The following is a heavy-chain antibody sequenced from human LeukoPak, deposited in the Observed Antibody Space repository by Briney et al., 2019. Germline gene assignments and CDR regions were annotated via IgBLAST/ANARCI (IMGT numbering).Heavy chain of an antibody. CDR3: ARGITNIAVGDY. V-gene: IGHV3-53*01. CDR2: IYSSDNT. J-gene: IGHJ4*02. Sequence: PGGSLRLSCAASGFTVSNNYMSWVRQAPGKGLEWVSIIYSSDNTYYAGSVKGRFTISRDNSKNTLFLQMNGLRTEDTAVYYCARGITNIAVGDYWGQGTLVTVSS. D-gene: IGHD6-19*01. CDR1: GFTVSNNY.